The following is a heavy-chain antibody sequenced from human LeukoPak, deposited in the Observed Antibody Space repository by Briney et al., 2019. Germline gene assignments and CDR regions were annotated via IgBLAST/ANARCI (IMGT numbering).Heavy chain of an antibody. J-gene: IGHJ5*02. Sequence: ASVKVSCKASGYTFGSYGVSWVRQAPGQGLEWTAWISPYNGNTNYAQKFQGRVTMTTDTSTSTAYMEQRSLRADDTAVYYCARDSASVWPGSSGWSNWFDPWGQGTLVTVSS. V-gene: IGHV1-18*01. CDR1: GYTFGSYG. CDR3: ARDSASVWPGSSGWSNWFDP. D-gene: IGHD6-19*01. CDR2: ISPYNGNT.